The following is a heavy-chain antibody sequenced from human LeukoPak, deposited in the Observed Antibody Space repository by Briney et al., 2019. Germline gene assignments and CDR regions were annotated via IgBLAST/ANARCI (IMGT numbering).Heavy chain of an antibody. CDR2: INPNSGGT. D-gene: IGHD3-9*01. CDR1: GYTFTGYY. J-gene: IGHJ4*02. V-gene: IGHV1-2*02. Sequence: ASVKVSCKASGYTFTGYYMHWVRQAPGQGLEWMGWINPNSGGTNYAQKFQGRDTMTRDTSISTAYMELSRLRSDDTAVYYCAISFNILTGYYRPDYWGQGTLVTVSS. CDR3: AISFNILTGYYRPDY.